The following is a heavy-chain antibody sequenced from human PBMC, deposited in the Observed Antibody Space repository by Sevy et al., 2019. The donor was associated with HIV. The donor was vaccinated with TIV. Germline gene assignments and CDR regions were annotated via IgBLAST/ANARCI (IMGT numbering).Heavy chain of an antibody. Sequence: ASVKVSCKASGYTFTSYGISWVRQAPGQGLEWMGWISAYNGNTNYAQKLQGRVTMTTDTSTSTAYMELRSLRSDDTAVYYCARVIISLNYYYYGMDVWGQGTTVTVSS. V-gene: IGHV1-18*01. J-gene: IGHJ6*02. CDR1: GYTFTSYG. D-gene: IGHD2-21*01. CDR2: ISAYNGNT. CDR3: ARVIISLNYYYYGMDV.